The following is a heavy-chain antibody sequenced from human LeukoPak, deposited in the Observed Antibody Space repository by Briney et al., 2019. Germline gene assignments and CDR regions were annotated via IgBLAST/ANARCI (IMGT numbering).Heavy chain of an antibody. CDR3: ARVYADTAMAVHSDY. J-gene: IGHJ4*02. CDR1: GGSFSGYY. Sequence: SETLSLTCAVYGGSFSGYYWSWIRQPPGKGLEWIGEINHSGSTNYNPSLKSRVTISVDTSKNQFSLKLSSVTAADTAVYYCARVYADTAMAVHSDYWGQGTLVTVSS. V-gene: IGHV4-34*01. CDR2: INHSGST. D-gene: IGHD5-18*01.